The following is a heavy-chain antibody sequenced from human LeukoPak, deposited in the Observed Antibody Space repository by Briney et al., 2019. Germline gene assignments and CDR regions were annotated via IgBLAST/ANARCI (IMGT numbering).Heavy chain of an antibody. CDR1: GGTFSSYA. Sequence: GASVKVSCKASGGTFSSYAISWVRQAPGKGLEWMGGFDPEDGETIYAQKFQGRVTMTEDTSTDTAYMELSSLRSEDTAVYYCATATSPGGSCGGDCYIARGHDAFDIWGQGTMVTVSS. CDR3: ATATSPGGSCGGDCYIARGHDAFDI. V-gene: IGHV1-24*01. J-gene: IGHJ3*02. CDR2: FDPEDGET. D-gene: IGHD2-21*01.